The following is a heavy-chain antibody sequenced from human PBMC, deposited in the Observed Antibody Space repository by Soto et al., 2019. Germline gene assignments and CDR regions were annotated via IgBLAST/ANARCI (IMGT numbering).Heavy chain of an antibody. CDR1: SGSISSTNW. CDR3: ARSKDCSVGSCFHNWLEP. V-gene: IGHV4-4*02. D-gene: IGHD2-15*01. J-gene: IGHJ5*02. CDR2: IYHSGST. Sequence: QVQLQESGPGLVKPSGTLSLTFAVSSGSISSTNWWSWVRQPPVKGLEWIGEIYHSGSTTSNPSLKSRVTISVDKSKIQFSLKLSSVTAADTAVYYCARSKDCSVGSCFHNWLEPWGQGTLVTVSS.